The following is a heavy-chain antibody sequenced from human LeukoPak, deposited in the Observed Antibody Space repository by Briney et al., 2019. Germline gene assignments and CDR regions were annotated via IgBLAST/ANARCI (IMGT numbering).Heavy chain of an antibody. V-gene: IGHV1-24*01. CDR1: GYTLTELS. CDR2: FDPEDGET. J-gene: IGHJ4*02. D-gene: IGHD1-7*01. Sequence: AASVKVSCKVSGYTLTELSMHWVRQAPGKGLEWMGGFDPEDGETIYAQKFQGRVTMTEDTSTDTADMELSSLRSEDTAVYYCATAWYNWNYRYYFDYWGQGTLVTVSS. CDR3: ATAWYNWNYRYYFDY.